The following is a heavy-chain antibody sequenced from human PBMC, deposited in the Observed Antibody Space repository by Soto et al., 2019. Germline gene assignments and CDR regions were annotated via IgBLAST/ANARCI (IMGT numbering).Heavy chain of an antibody. CDR2: ISSSSSTI. CDR3: ARDGITIFGVVIIPSSFDY. CDR1: GFTFSSYS. J-gene: IGHJ4*02. D-gene: IGHD3-3*01. Sequence: EVQLVESGGGLVQPGGSLRLSCAASGFTFSSYSMNWVRQAPGKGLEWVSYISSSSSTIYYADPVKGRFTISRDNAKNSLYLQMNSLRAEDTAVYYCARDGITIFGVVIIPSSFDYWGQGTLVTVSS. V-gene: IGHV3-48*01.